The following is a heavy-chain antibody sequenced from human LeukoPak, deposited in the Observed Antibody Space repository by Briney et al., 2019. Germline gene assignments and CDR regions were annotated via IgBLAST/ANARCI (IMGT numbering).Heavy chain of an antibody. CDR2: IYTSGST. V-gene: IGHV4-4*07. CDR3: ARSLVENTYFNS. D-gene: IGHD1-26*01. J-gene: IGHJ4*02. Sequence: SETLSLTCTVSGGSISTYYWSWIRQPAGKGLEWIGRIYTSGSTSYNPSLESRVTMSVDTSKNQFSLRVSSVTAADTAVYYCARSLVENTYFNSWGQGSLVTVSS. CDR1: GGSISTYY.